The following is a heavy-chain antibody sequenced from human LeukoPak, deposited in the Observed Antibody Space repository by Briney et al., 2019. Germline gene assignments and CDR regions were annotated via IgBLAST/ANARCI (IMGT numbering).Heavy chain of an antibody. CDR3: ARGSDDFWSGYSPSY. Sequence: ALVKVSCKASGYTFTGYYMHWVRQAPGQGLEWMGWINPNSGGTNYAQKFQGRVTMTRDTSISTAYMELSRLRSDDTAVYYCARGSDDFWSGYSPSYWGQGTLVTVSS. V-gene: IGHV1-2*02. CDR2: INPNSGGT. CDR1: GYTFTGYY. D-gene: IGHD3-3*01. J-gene: IGHJ4*02.